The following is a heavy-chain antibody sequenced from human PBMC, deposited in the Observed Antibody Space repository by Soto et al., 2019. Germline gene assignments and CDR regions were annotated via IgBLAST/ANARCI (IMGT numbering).Heavy chain of an antibody. CDR1: GFSFSTYG. J-gene: IGHJ6*02. D-gene: IGHD2-2*02. Sequence: QLQLVQSGAEVKNPGASVRVSCKASGFSFSTYGITWVRQAPGQGLEWMGWITASNGNTHYAQNLQGRVTITADESTSTAYMELSSLRSEDTAVYYCARYCSSTSCYTDTPYYYYGMDVWGQGTTVTVSS. V-gene: IGHV1-18*04. CDR3: ARYCSSTSCYTDTPYYYYGMDV. CDR2: ITASNGNT.